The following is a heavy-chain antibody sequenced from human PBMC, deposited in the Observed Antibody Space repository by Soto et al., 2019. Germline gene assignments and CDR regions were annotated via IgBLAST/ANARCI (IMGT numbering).Heavy chain of an antibody. D-gene: IGHD2-8*02. Sequence: QVQLQQWGAGLLKPSETLSLTCAVYGGSFSGYYWTWIRQPPGTGLEWIGEINHSGSTNYNPSLKSRVTISVDTSKIQFSLKLTSVTAADTAVCYCARDKITGLFDYWGQGTLVTVSS. CDR2: INHSGST. V-gene: IGHV4-34*01. CDR1: GGSFSGYY. CDR3: ARDKITGLFDY. J-gene: IGHJ4*02.